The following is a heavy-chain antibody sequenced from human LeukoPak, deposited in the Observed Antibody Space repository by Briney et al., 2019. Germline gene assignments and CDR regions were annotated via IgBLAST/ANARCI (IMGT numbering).Heavy chain of an antibody. J-gene: IGHJ3*02. CDR3: AREDDTIADNTFDI. V-gene: IGHV4-39*07. CDR1: GGSISISSSY. D-gene: IGHD6-13*01. Sequence: KPSETLSLTCTVSGGSISISSSYWGWIRQPPGKGLEWVGSVHYSGNTFYNPSLKSRVTISLDTSKNHFSLKVHSVTAADTAVYYCAREDDTIADNTFDIWGQGTVVTVSS. CDR2: VHYSGNT.